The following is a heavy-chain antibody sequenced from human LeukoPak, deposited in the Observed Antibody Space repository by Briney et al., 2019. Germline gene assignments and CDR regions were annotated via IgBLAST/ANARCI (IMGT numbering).Heavy chain of an antibody. J-gene: IGHJ4*02. CDR2: ISGSGGST. CDR3: AKDLNGRISGSTYYDY. D-gene: IGHD1-7*01. Sequence: GGSLRLSCAASGSPFSSYAMNWVRQAPGKGLEWVSGISGSGGSTYYADSVKGRFTISRDNSKNTLYLQMNSLRAEDTAVYYCAKDLNGRISGSTYYDYWGQGTLVTVSS. CDR1: GSPFSSYA. V-gene: IGHV3-23*01.